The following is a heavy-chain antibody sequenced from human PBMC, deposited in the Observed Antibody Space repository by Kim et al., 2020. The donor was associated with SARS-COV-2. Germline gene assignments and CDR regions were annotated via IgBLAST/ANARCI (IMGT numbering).Heavy chain of an antibody. Sequence: GGSLRLSCAASGFTFSSYGMHWVRQAPGKGLEWVAVICYDGSNKNYADSVKGRFTISRDNSTNTLYLQMNSLRAEDTAVDYCAKDRAALYVRWGYSGMD. CDR3: AKDRAALYVRWGYSGMD. J-gene: IGHJ6*01. D-gene: IGHD3-16*01. V-gene: IGHV3-33*06. CDR2: ICYDGSNK. CDR1: GFTFSSYG.